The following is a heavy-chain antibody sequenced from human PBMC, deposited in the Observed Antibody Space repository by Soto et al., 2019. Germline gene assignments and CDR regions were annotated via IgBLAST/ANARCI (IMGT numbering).Heavy chain of an antibody. CDR2: LSGSGGSK. CDR3: EKKGGLGCCSGGSCIGDYHYGMYL. J-gene: IGHJ6*04. D-gene: IGHD2-15*01. Sequence: GGSLILSCAASGFTFSSYAMSWARQAPGKGLEWVSALSGSGGSKYYADSVKGRFTISRDNSKNTLYLQMNSLRAEDTALYYCEKKGGLGCCSGGSCIGDYHYGMYLWGKGT. V-gene: IGHV3-23*01. CDR1: GFTFSSYA.